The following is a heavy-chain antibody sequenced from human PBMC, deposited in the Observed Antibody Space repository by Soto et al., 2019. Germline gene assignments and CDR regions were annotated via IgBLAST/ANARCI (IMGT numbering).Heavy chain of an antibody. Sequence: PAESLSLTCAASGCSISSYYWSWVRQPAGKGLEWIGGIYTSGSTNYNPALTRRVTMSVDTAKNQFSLKLNSVTAADEDVDFCARIRGYCSGGSCYAEGLFDYWGQGTLVTVSS. J-gene: IGHJ4*02. CDR2: IYTSGST. CDR1: GCSISSYY. V-gene: IGHV4-4*07. D-gene: IGHD2-15*01. CDR3: ARIRGYCSGGSCYAEGLFDY.